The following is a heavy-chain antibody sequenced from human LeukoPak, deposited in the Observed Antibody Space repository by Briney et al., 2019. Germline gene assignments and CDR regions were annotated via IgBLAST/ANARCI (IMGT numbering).Heavy chain of an antibody. CDR2: ISYDGSNK. J-gene: IGHJ4*02. D-gene: IGHD4-17*01. CDR3: ANLITVTTSVDY. Sequence: PGGSLRLSCAASGFTFSSYGMHWVRQAPGKGLEWVAVISYDGSNKYYADSVKGRFTISRDNSKNTLYLQMNSLRAEDTAVYYCANLITVTTSVDYWGQGTLVTVSS. CDR1: GFTFSSYG. V-gene: IGHV3-30*18.